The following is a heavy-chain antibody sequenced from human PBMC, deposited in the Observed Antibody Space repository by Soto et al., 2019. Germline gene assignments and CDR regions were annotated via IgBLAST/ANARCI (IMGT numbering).Heavy chain of an antibody. V-gene: IGHV1-18*01. J-gene: IGHJ4*02. CDR3: ASDTAMALPDA. Sequence: QVQLVQSGAEVKKPGASVKVSCKASGYTFTSYGISWVRQAPGQGLEWMGWISAHNGNTKYAQKLQGRVTMTTDTSTSTAYMEVRSLRSDATAVYYCASDTAMALPDAWGQGTLVTVSS. CDR2: ISAHNGNT. CDR1: GYTFTSYG. D-gene: IGHD5-18*01.